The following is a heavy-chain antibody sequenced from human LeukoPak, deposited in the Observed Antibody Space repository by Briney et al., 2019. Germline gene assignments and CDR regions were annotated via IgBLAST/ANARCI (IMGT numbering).Heavy chain of an antibody. CDR2: ISLRGLT. V-gene: IGHV4-39*07. Sequence: SETLSLICTVSGVSIRSSNYHWAWIRQPPGQGLEWIGEISLRGLTNYNPSLRSRLTMSLDESKNQVSLNLTSVTAADTAVYYCSRGSGPFSPFGFWGQGTLVSVHS. D-gene: IGHD1-26*01. CDR3: SRGSGPFSPFGF. J-gene: IGHJ4*02. CDR1: GVSIRSSNYH.